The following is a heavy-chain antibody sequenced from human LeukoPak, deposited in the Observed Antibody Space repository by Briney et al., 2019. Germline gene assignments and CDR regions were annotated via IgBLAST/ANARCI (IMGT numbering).Heavy chain of an antibody. CDR3: ARVPITMHWYFDL. CDR1: GFTVRSNY. Sequence: GGSLRLSCAASGFTVRSNYMSWVRQAPGKGLEWVSVIYSGGSTYYADSVKGRFTISRDTSKNTQYVQMNSLRAEDTAVYYCARVPITMHWYFDLWGRGTLVTVSS. V-gene: IGHV3-53*01. CDR2: IYSGGST. D-gene: IGHD3-10*01. J-gene: IGHJ2*01.